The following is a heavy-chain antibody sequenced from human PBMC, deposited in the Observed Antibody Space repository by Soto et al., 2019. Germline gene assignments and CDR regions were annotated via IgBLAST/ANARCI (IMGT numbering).Heavy chain of an antibody. Sequence: GGSLRLSCAASGFTFSSYSMNWVRQAPGKGLEWVSSISSSSSYIYYADSVKGRFTISRDNAKNSLYLQMNSLRTEDTAVYYCARGGTRQVATYDYWGQGTLVTVSS. CDR2: ISSSSSYI. V-gene: IGHV3-21*01. J-gene: IGHJ4*02. D-gene: IGHD5-12*01. CDR3: ARGGTRQVATYDY. CDR1: GFTFSSYS.